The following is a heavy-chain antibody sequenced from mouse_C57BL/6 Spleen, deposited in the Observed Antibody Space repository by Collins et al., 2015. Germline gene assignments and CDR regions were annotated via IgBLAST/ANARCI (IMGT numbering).Heavy chain of an antibody. D-gene: IGHD2-4*01. Sequence: YMNWVKQSPEKSLEWIGEINPSTGGTTYNQKFKAKATLTVDKSSSTAYMQLKSLTSEDSAVYYCARSYDYDYAIGLLGSRNLSHRLL. V-gene: IGHV1-42*01. J-gene: IGHJ4*01. CDR2: INPSTGGT. CDR1: Y. CDR3: ARSYDYDYAIGL.